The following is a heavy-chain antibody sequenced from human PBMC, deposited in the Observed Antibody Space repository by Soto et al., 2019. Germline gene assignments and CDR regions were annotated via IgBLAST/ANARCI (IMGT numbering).Heavy chain of an antibody. V-gene: IGHV1-24*01. CDR2: FDPQDGET. J-gene: IGHJ5*02. D-gene: IGHD1-7*01. CDR1: GYTLTELS. Sequence: QVQLVQSGAEVKKPGASVKVSCKVSGYTLTELSMHWVRQAPGKGLEWMGGFDPQDGETIHAQKFQGRVTMTEDTPTDTAYMELSSLRSEDTAVYYCATGKWNYWGGAWFDPWGQGTLVTVSA. CDR3: ATGKWNYWGGAWFDP.